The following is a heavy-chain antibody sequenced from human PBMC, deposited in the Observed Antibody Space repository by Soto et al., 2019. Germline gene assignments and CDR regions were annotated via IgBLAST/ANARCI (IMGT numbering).Heavy chain of an antibody. Sequence: GGSLRLSCVGSGFTFSDYGMHWVRQAPGKGLEWVSIISYHGVDKYYADSVKGRFTISRDNSKNTLYLQMNSLRAEDTAVYYCARDKRDLRFLEWSYYFDYWGQGTLVTVSS. D-gene: IGHD3-3*01. CDR2: ISYHGVDK. CDR1: GFTFSDYG. CDR3: ARDKRDLRFLEWSYYFDY. V-gene: IGHV3-30*03. J-gene: IGHJ4*02.